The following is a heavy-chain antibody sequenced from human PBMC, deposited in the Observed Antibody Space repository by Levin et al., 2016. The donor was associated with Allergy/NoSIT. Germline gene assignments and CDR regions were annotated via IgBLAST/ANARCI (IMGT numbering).Heavy chain of an antibody. J-gene: IGHJ3*02. Sequence: WIRQPPGKGLEWVANIKQDGSEKYYVDSVKGRFTISRDNAKNSLYLQMNSLRAEDTAVYYCARSSFYYYDRGAFDIWGQGTMVTVSS. CDR2: IKQDGSEK. D-gene: IGHD3-22*01. V-gene: IGHV3-7*01. CDR3: ARSSFYYYDRGAFDI.